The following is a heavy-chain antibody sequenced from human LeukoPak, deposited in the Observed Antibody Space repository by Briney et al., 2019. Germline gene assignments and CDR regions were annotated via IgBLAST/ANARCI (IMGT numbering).Heavy chain of an antibody. D-gene: IGHD3-10*01. V-gene: IGHV4-59*08. Sequence: SESLSLTCTVSSGSISSYYWSWIRPPPGKGLEWIGYLYYSGSANYNPSLKSRVTISVDTSKNQFSLKLSSATAADTAVYYCARHEKLGQFDYWGQGTLVTVSS. CDR3: ARHEKLGQFDY. CDR1: SGSISSYY. J-gene: IGHJ4*02. CDR2: LYYSGSA.